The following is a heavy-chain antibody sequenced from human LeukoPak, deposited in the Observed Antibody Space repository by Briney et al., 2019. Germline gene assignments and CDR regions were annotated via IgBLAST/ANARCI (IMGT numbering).Heavy chain of an antibody. CDR1: GGSINSYY. D-gene: IGHD5-24*01. CDR2: IHYGGST. J-gene: IGHJ4*02. V-gene: IGHV4-59*08. Sequence: SETLSVTCTVSGGSINSYYWSWIRQPPGKGLEWIGYIHYGGSTNYNPSLKSRVTISVDTSKNQFSLKLSSVTAADTAVYYCARRGDGYPYYFDYWGQGTLVTVSS. CDR3: ARRGDGYPYYFDY.